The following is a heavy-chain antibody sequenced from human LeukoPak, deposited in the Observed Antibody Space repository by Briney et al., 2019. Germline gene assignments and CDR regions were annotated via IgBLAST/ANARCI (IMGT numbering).Heavy chain of an antibody. V-gene: IGHV1-18*01. CDR3: ARARIAGATNYYYGMDV. Sequence: ASVKVSCKASGYTFTSYGISWVRQAPGQGLEWMGWISAYNGNTNYAQKLQGRVTMTTDTSTSTAYMELRSLRSDDTAVYYCARARIAGATNYYYGMDVWGQGTTVTVSS. J-gene: IGHJ6*02. CDR1: GYTFTSYG. CDR2: ISAYNGNT. D-gene: IGHD1-26*01.